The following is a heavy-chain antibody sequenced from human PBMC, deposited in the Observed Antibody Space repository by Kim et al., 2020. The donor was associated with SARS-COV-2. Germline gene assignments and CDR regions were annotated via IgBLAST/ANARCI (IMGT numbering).Heavy chain of an antibody. Sequence: GGSLRLSCAASGFTFSSYGMHWVRQAPGKGLEWVAVISYDGSNKYYADSVKGRFTISRDNSKNTLYLQMNSLRAEDTAVYYCAKDRDTHFAYWGQGTLVTVSS. J-gene: IGHJ4*02. D-gene: IGHD5-18*01. CDR3: AKDRDTHFAY. CDR1: GFTFSSYG. V-gene: IGHV3-30*18. CDR2: ISYDGSNK.